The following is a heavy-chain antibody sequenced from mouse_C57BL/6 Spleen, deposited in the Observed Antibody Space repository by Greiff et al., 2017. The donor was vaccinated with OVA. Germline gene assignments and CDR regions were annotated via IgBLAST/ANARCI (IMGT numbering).Heavy chain of an antibody. CDR3: ARDHDYDGAMDY. Sequence: EVKLVESGGGLVKPGGSLELSCAASGFTFSSYAMSWVRQTPEKRLEWVATISDGGSYTYYPDNVKGRFTISRDNAKNNLYLQMSHLKSEDTAMYYCARDHDYDGAMDYWGQGTSVTVSS. CDR2: ISDGGSYT. D-gene: IGHD2-4*01. CDR1: GFTFSSYA. V-gene: IGHV5-4*01. J-gene: IGHJ4*01.